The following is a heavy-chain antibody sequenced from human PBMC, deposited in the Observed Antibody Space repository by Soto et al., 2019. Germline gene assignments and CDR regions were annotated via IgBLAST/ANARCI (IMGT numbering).Heavy chain of an antibody. CDR3: PIDISPPDY. Sequence: QVQVVQSGAEVKKPGASVKVSCKASGYTFNSYSISWVRQAPGQGLEWMGWISADNGNTNYAQKLQGRVTMTTDTHTSPAYMEPRNLRSYDSARYDCPIDISPPDYWGQGTLVTVSS. CDR2: ISADNGNT. V-gene: IGHV1-18*01. J-gene: IGHJ4*02. CDR1: GYTFNSYS.